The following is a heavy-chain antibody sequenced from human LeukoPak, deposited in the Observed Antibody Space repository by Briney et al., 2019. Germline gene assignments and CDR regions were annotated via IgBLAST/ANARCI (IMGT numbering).Heavy chain of an antibody. D-gene: IGHD3-10*01. Sequence: PSETLSLTCTVSGGSINSDYWSWIRQPAGKGLEWIGRIYSSGSTNYNPSLKSRVTMSVDTSKNQFSLKLSSVTAADTAVYYCARHRYASGSSNFDYWGQGTLVSVSS. J-gene: IGHJ4*02. CDR2: IYSSGST. CDR1: GGSINSDY. V-gene: IGHV4-4*07. CDR3: ARHRYASGSSNFDY.